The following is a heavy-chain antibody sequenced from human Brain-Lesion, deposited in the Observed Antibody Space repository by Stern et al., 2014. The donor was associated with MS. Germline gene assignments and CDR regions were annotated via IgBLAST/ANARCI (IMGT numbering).Heavy chain of an antibody. CDR2: IYSSGST. CDR1: GGSINTNNYY. CDR3: ARTGDDFGDYSLSY. Sequence: VQLEESGPGLVKPSETLSLTCTVSGGSINTNNYYWGWIRQPPGKGLEWIGNIYSSGSTFYSPSLKSRVTMSVDTSKTQFPLNLSSVTAADTAVYYCARTGDDFGDYSLSYWGQGTLVTVSS. V-gene: IGHV4-39*01. D-gene: IGHD4-17*01. J-gene: IGHJ4*02.